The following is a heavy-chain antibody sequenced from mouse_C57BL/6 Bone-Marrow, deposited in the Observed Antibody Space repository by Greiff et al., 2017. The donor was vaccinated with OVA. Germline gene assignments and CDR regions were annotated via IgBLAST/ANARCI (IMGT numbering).Heavy chain of an antibody. V-gene: IGHV5-6*01. CDR1: GFTFSSYG. J-gene: IGHJ2*01. Sequence: EVKLMESGGDLVKPGGSLKLSCAASGFTFSSYGMSWVRQTPDKRLEWVATISSGGSYTYYPDSVKGRFTISRDNAKNTLYLQMSSLKSEDTAMYYCARCYYGLGRGYWGQGTTLTVSS. CDR2: ISSGGSYT. D-gene: IGHD1-1*02. CDR3: ARCYYGLGRGY.